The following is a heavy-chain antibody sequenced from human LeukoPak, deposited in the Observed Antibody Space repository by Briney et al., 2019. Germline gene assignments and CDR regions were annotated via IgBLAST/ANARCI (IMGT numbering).Heavy chain of an antibody. Sequence: GGSLRLSCTASGFIFEEYGMSWVRQAPGKGLEWVCGINWNGGRTGYGDSVKGRFTISRDNAKNLLYLQMDSLRAEDTAFYYCASNYGGNFGPRGGAFDPWGQETMVTVSS. CDR3: ASNYGGNFGPRGGAFDP. D-gene: IGHD4-23*01. J-gene: IGHJ3*01. CDR1: GFIFEEYG. CDR2: INWNGGRT. V-gene: IGHV3-20*04.